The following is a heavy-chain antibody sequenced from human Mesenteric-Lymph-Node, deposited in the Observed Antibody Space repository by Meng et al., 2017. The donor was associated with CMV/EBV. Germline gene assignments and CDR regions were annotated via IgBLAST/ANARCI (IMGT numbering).Heavy chain of an antibody. D-gene: IGHD3-3*01. CDR2: INPSGGST. J-gene: IGHJ5*02. CDR1: YTFTNNY. Sequence: YTFTNNYIHWVRQAPGQGLEWMGIINPSGGSTTYAPKFQGRVTMTRDTSTATVFMDLSSLRSDDTAVYYCARGHDFWSGYSPRSWFDPWGQGTLVTVSS. V-gene: IGHV1-46*01. CDR3: ARGHDFWSGYSPRSWFDP.